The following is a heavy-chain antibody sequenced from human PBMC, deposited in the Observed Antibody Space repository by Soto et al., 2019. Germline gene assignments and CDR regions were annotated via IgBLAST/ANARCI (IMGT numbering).Heavy chain of an antibody. J-gene: IGHJ5*02. V-gene: IGHV3-11*01. CDR3: ARDWGAWFDP. CDR1: GFTLSDSY. CDR2: ISNSGRTI. Sequence: QVHLVESGGALVKPGGSLRLSCAASGFTLSDSYMSWIRQAPGKGLEWLSYISNSGRTINYADSVKGRFTISRDNAKNLLYLQLNSLRGEDTAVYYCARDWGAWFDPWGQGTRVTVSS. D-gene: IGHD3-16*01.